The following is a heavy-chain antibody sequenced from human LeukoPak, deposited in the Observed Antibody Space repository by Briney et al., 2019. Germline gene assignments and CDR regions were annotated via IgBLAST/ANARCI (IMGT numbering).Heavy chain of an antibody. D-gene: IGHD6-13*01. CDR3: AKRGLAASGTDY. Sequence: PGGSLRLSCAASGFTFSSYVMSWVRQAPGKGLEWVSTISGGGGSTYYADSAKGRFTISRDNSRNTFYLQMNSLRAEDTAAYYCAKRGLAASGTDYWGQGTLVTVSS. CDR2: ISGGGGST. J-gene: IGHJ4*02. CDR1: GFTFSSYV. V-gene: IGHV3-23*01.